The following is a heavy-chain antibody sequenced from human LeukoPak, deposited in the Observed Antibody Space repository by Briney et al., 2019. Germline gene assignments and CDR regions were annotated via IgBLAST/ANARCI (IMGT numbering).Heavy chain of an antibody. CDR2: ISGYNGNT. Sequence: ASVKVSCKASGYTFTSDGIGWVRQAPGQGLEWMAWISGYNGNTNYAQKFQGRVTMTKDTSTSTAYMELRSLTSEDTAVYYCTRDVKGVFDYWGQGTLVTVSS. CDR1: GYTFTSDG. V-gene: IGHV1-18*01. J-gene: IGHJ4*02. D-gene: IGHD2-8*01. CDR3: TRDVKGVFDY.